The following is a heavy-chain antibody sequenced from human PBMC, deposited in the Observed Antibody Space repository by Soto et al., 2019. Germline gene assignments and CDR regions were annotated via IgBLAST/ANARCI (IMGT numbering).Heavy chain of an antibody. CDR3: ARAGCSGGSCYPVYYFAY. CDR1: GYTFTSYG. D-gene: IGHD2-15*01. J-gene: IGHJ4*02. CDR2: ISAYNGNT. Sequence: ASVKVSCKASGYTFTSYGISWVRQAPGQGLEWMGWISAYNGNTNYAQKLQGRVTMTTDTSTSTAYMELRSLRSDDTALYYCARAGCSGGSCYPVYYFAYWGQGTLVTVSS. V-gene: IGHV1-18*01.